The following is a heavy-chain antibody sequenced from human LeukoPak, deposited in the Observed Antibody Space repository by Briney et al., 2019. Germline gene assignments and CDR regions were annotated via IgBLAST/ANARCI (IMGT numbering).Heavy chain of an antibody. CDR2: ISYDGSNK. J-gene: IGHJ4*02. V-gene: IGHV3-30*18. CDR1: GFTVSSNY. D-gene: IGHD7-27*01. Sequence: GGSLRLSCAASGFTVSSNYMSWVRQAPGKGLEWGAVISYDGSNKYYADSVKGRFTISRDNSKNTLYLQMNSLRAEDTAVYYCAKETGNSFDYWGQGTLVTVSS. CDR3: AKETGNSFDY.